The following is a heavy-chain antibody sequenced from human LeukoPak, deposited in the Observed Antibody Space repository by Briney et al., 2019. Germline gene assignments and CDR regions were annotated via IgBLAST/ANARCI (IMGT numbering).Heavy chain of an antibody. CDR2: INSKTGNP. Sequence: ASVKVSCKASGYTFSNYAMNWVRQAPGQGLEWMGWINSKTGNPTYAQAFKGRFVFSFDTSVSTAYLQISSLKAEDTAVCYCASGLTGWSTDPLDYWGQGTLLTVSS. CDR3: ASGLTGWSTDPLDY. V-gene: IGHV7-4-1*02. J-gene: IGHJ4*02. CDR1: GYTFSNYA. D-gene: IGHD6-19*01.